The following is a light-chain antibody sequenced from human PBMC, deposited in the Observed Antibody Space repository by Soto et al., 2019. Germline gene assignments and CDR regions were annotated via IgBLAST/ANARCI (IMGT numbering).Light chain of an antibody. V-gene: IGLV1-40*01. CDR1: NSNIGAGYD. J-gene: IGLJ2*01. CDR3: QSYDSSLSGSV. CDR2: GNT. Sequence: QSVLTQPPSMSGAPGQRVTISCTGSNSNIGAGYDVHWYQQLPGTAPKLLLYGNTNRPSGVPDRFSGSKSGTSASLAITXXXXXXXXXYXCQSYDSSLSGSVFGGGTQLTVL.